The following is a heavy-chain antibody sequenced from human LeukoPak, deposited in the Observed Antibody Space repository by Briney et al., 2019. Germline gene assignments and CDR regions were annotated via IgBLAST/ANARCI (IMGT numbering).Heavy chain of an antibody. J-gene: IGHJ3*02. CDR1: GGSFSGYY. Sequence: PSETLSLTCAVYGGSFSGYYWSWIRQPPGKGLEWIGEINHSGSTNYNPSLKSRVTISVDTSKNQFSLKLSSVTAADTAVYYCARHGTPMVRGVIRAFDIWGQGTMVTVSS. CDR2: INHSGST. V-gene: IGHV4-34*01. D-gene: IGHD3-10*01. CDR3: ARHGTPMVRGVIRAFDI.